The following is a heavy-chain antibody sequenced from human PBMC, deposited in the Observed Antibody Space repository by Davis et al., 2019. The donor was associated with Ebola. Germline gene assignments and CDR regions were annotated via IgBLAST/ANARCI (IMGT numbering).Heavy chain of an antibody. CDR2: IYYTRTT. J-gene: IGHJ6*03. V-gene: IGHV4-59*01. Sequence: MPSETLSLTCSVSGASIASDYWTWIRQLPGQGPDWLGYIYYTRTTNYNPSLKSRVTMSVDTSKNQFSLRLSSVTAADTALYYCARVTISIFGVYSYYHMDVWGKGTAVTVSS. CDR1: GASIASDY. D-gene: IGHD3-3*02. CDR3: ARVTISIFGVYSYYHMDV.